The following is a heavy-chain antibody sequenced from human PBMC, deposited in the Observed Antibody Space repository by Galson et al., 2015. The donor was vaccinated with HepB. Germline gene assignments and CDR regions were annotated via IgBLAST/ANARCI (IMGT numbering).Heavy chain of an antibody. CDR1: GFIFGSYN. D-gene: IGHD3-3*01. Sequence: SLRLSCAASGFIFGSYNMNWVRQAPGKGLECISYISATSSTLFYADSVKGRFTVSRDNAKNSLYLEMNGLRAEDTAVYYCARDGAAIFGVGSWFDPWGQGTLVTVTS. CDR2: ISATSSTL. CDR3: ARDGAAIFGVGSWFDP. V-gene: IGHV3-48*01. J-gene: IGHJ5*02.